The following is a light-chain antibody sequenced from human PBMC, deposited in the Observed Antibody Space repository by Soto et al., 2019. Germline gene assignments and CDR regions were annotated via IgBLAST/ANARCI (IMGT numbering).Light chain of an antibody. Sequence: QSVLTQPPSVSAASGQKVTISCSGSSSNIGNNYVSWYQQLPGTAPKLLIYDNYKRPSGIPDRFSGSKSGTSATLDITGLQTGDEADYYCGTWDSSLSAHVFGTGTKLTVL. V-gene: IGLV1-51*01. CDR1: SSNIGNNY. CDR2: DNY. J-gene: IGLJ1*01. CDR3: GTWDSSLSAHV.